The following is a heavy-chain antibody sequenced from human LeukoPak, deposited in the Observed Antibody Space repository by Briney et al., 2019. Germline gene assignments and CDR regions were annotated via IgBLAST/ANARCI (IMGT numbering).Heavy chain of an antibody. CDR1: GYTFTSYG. J-gene: IGHJ6*04. CDR3: ARALGYCSSTSCYSYYYYYGMDV. CDR2: IIPIFGTA. D-gene: IGHD2-2*01. V-gene: IGHV1-69*13. Sequence: SVKVSCKASGYTFTSYGISWVRQAPGQGLEWMGGIIPIFGTANYAQKFQGRVTITADESTSTAYMELSSLRSEDTAVYYCARALGYCSSTSCYSYYYYYGMDVWGKGTTVTVSS.